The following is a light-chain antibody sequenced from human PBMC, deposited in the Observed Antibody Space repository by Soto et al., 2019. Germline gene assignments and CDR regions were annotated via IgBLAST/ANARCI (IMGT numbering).Light chain of an antibody. CDR1: SSAFGAYKY. CDR2: EVT. Sequence: QSVLTQPASVSGSPGQSITISCTGSSSAFGAYKYVSWYQQHPGKAPKLMIYEVTNRPSGVSNRFSGSKFGNTASLTISGLQAEDEADYYCSSYTTDTIVFGTGTKVTVL. CDR3: SSYTTDTIV. V-gene: IGLV2-14*01. J-gene: IGLJ1*01.